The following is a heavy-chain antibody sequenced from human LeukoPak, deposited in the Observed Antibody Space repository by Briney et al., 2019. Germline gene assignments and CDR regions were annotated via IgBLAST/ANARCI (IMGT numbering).Heavy chain of an antibody. CDR3: ARDGTDILTGYYFGMDV. Sequence: GGPLRLSCAASGFTFSSYWMSWVRQAPGKGLEWVANIKQDGSEKYYVDSVKGRFTISRDNAKNSLYLQMNSLRAEDTAVYYCARDGTDILTGYYFGMDVWGKGTTVTVSS. J-gene: IGHJ6*04. CDR1: GFTFSSYW. V-gene: IGHV3-7*03. D-gene: IGHD3-9*01. CDR2: IKQDGSEK.